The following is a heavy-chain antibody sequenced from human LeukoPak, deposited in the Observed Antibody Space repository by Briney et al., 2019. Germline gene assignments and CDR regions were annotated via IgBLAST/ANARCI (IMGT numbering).Heavy chain of an antibody. J-gene: IGHJ4*02. Sequence: SETLSLTCTVSGGSMTNYYWTWIRQSPGKGLEWIGHTYYSGNTNYNPSLKSRVTISIDTSKNQFSLKLSSVTAADTAVYYCTWGRAYYDSTGYYYWGRGILVTVSS. CDR2: TYYSGNT. D-gene: IGHD3-22*01. CDR1: GGSMTNYY. CDR3: TWGRAYYDSTGYYY. V-gene: IGHV4-59*01.